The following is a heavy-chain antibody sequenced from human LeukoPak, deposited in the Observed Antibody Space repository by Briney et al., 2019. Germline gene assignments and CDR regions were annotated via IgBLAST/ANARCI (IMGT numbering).Heavy chain of an antibody. Sequence: SETLTLTCSVCGGFISSQYWRWIRQARGKGLECIVYYYDCGATNYNPSLRSRVTLSLDPSRNQFSLRLTSVSAADTAVYYSARTARVFDSWGPGILVTVS. J-gene: IGHJ4*02. V-gene: IGHV4-4*09. CDR2: YYDCGAT. CDR3: ARTARVFDS. CDR1: GGFISSQY. D-gene: IGHD3-10*01.